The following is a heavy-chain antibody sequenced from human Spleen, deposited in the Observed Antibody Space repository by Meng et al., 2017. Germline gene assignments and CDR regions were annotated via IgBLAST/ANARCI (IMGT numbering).Heavy chain of an antibody. CDR3: AKDRVAVAGTLGY. J-gene: IGHJ4*02. D-gene: IGHD6-19*01. CDR1: GFTFDDYA. V-gene: IGHV3-9*01. CDR2: ISWNSGSI. Sequence: SLKISCAASGFTFDDYAMHWVRQAPGKGLEWVSGISWNSGSIGYADSVKGRFTISRDNAKNSLYLQMNSLRAEDTALYYCAKDRVAVAGTLGYWGQGTLVTVSS.